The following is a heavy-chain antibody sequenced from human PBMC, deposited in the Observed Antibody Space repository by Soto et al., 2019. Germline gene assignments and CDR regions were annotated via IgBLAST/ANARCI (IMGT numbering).Heavy chain of an antibody. V-gene: IGHV4-59*01. CDR3: ARAGAVVVAATPRVYGMDV. D-gene: IGHD2-15*01. Sequence: PSETLSLTCTVSGGSISSYYWSWIRQPPGKGLEWIGYIYYSGSTNYNPSLKSRVTISVDTSKNQFSLKLSSVTAADTAVYYCARAGAVVVAATPRVYGMDVWGQGTTVTVS. J-gene: IGHJ6*02. CDR2: IYYSGST. CDR1: GGSISSYY.